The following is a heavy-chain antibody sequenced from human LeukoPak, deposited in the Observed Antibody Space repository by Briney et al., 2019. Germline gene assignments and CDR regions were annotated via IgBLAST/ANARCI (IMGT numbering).Heavy chain of an antibody. CDR3: TREYSSGWPFDY. CDR2: IRSKADSYAT. J-gene: IGHJ4*02. CDR1: GFTFSDSA. D-gene: IGHD6-19*01. Sequence: GGSLRLSCAASGFTFSDSAIQWVRQASGKGLEWVGRIRSKADSYATTYGASVKGRFTISRDDSQNTAYLHMNSLKTEDTAVYYCTREYSSGWPFDYWGQGTLVTVSS. V-gene: IGHV3-73*01.